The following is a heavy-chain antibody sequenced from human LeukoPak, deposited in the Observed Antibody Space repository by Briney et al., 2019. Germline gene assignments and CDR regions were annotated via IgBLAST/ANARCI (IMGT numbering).Heavy chain of an antibody. D-gene: IGHD3-10*01. Sequence: SVTVSFTASGGTFSIYAISWVRQAPGQGREGRGGIIPILGIANYAQKFQGRVTITADKSTSTAYMELSSLRSEDTAVYYCAGTRLWFGELLDYWGQGTLVTVSS. V-gene: IGHV1-69*10. CDR1: GGTFSIYA. CDR2: IIPILGIA. CDR3: AGTRLWFGELLDY. J-gene: IGHJ4*02.